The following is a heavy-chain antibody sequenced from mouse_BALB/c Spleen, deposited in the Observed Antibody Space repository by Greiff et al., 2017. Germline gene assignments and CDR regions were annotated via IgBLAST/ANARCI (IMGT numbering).Heavy chain of an antibody. CDR1: GFSLTSYD. Sequence: VMLVESGPGLVAPSQSLSITCTVSGFSLTSYDISWIRQPPGKGLEWLGVIWTGGGTNYNSAFMSRLSISKDNSKSQVFLKMNSLQTDDTAIYYCVRDYYGSAMDYWGQGTSVTVSS. J-gene: IGHJ4*01. D-gene: IGHD1-1*01. CDR2: IWTGGGT. CDR3: VRDYYGSAMDY. V-gene: IGHV2-9-2*01.